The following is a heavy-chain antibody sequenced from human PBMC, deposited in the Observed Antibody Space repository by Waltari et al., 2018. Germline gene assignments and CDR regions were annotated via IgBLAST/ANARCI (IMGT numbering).Heavy chain of an antibody. CDR2: SKSEGSAT. V-gene: IGHV3-74*01. CDR3: ASDVHSGRYGWFDP. CDR1: GFTFSTFW. J-gene: IGHJ5*02. D-gene: IGHD1-26*01. Sequence: EVQLVESGGDLVQPGGSLRLSCAASGFTFSTFWVHWVRQVPGKGLVWVSRSKSEGSATSYADSVKGRFTISRDNAKNTVYLQMNSLRAEDTAVYHCASDVHSGRYGWFDPWGQGTLVTVSS.